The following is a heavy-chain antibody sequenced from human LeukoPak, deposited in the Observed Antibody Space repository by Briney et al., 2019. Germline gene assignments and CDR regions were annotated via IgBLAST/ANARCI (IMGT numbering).Heavy chain of an antibody. CDR2: INPSGGST. J-gene: IGHJ5*02. Sequence: ASVKVSCKASGYTFTSYYMHWVRQAPGQGLEWMGIINPSGGSTSYAQKFQGRVTMTRDTSTSTVYTELSSLRSGDTAVYYCASQGYYYDSSGYQNWFDPWGQGTLVTVSS. CDR1: GYTFTSYY. CDR3: ASQGYYYDSSGYQNWFDP. V-gene: IGHV1-46*03. D-gene: IGHD3-22*01.